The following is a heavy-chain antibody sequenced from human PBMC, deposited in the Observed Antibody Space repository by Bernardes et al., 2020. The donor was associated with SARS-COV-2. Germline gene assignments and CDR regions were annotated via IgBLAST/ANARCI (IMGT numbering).Heavy chain of an antibody. J-gene: IGHJ4*02. CDR2: IYYSGST. Sequence: SETLSLTCTVSGGSISSSSYYWGWIRQPPGKGLEWIGSIYYSGSTYYNPSLKSRVTISVDTSKNQFSLKLSSVTAADTAVYYCARQQGETIFGVVIINGPFDYWGQGTLVTVSS. V-gene: IGHV4-39*01. D-gene: IGHD3-3*01. CDR3: ARQQGETIFGVVIINGPFDY. CDR1: GGSISSSSYY.